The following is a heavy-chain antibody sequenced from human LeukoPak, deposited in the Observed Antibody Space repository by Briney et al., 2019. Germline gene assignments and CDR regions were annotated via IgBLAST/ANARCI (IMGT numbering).Heavy chain of an antibody. CDR1: GFTFSSYG. CDR2: IRYDGSNK. Sequence: GGSLRLSCAASGFTFSSYGMHWVRQAPGKGLEWVAFIRYDGSNKYYADSVKGRFTISRDNSKNTLYLQMNSLRAEDTAVYYCAKEPPPIVATILDHWGQGTLVTVSS. D-gene: IGHD5-12*01. CDR3: AKEPPPIVATILDH. J-gene: IGHJ4*02. V-gene: IGHV3-30*02.